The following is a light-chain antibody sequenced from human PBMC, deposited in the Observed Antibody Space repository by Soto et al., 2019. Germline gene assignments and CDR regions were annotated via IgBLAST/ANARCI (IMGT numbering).Light chain of an antibody. CDR2: HAS. CDR1: QTISSW. Sequence: DIQIPHSTFTLSGSVGDRVTIACVASQTISSWLAWYQQKPGKSPKLLIYHASSLETGVPSRFSGSGSGKAFTLTIRSLQPDAFAPYYCQHYNSYGTFGQGTKVDIK. CDR3: QHYNSYGT. J-gene: IGKJ1*01. V-gene: IGKV1-5*01.